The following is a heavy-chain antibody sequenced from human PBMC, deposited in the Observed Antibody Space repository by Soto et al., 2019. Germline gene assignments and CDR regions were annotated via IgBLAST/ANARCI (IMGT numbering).Heavy chain of an antibody. CDR1: GGSISSGDYY. CDR3: ARAGAAYYYDSSGYFDY. J-gene: IGHJ4*02. D-gene: IGHD3-22*01. V-gene: IGHV4-30-4*01. Sequence: PSETLSLTCTVSGGSISSGDYYWSWIRQPTGKGLEWIGYIYYSGSTYYNPSLKSRVTISVDTSKNQFSLKLSSVTAADTAVYYCARAGAAYYYDSSGYFDYWSQGTLVTVSS. CDR2: IYYSGST.